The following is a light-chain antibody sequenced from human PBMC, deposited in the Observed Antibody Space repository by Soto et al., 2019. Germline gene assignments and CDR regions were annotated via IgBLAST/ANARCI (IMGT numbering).Light chain of an antibody. CDR3: QQFGSSPT. CDR1: QSVDIN. V-gene: IGKV3-20*01. J-gene: IGKJ1*01. CDR2: GAS. Sequence: EIVLTQSPGTLSVSPGDRVTLSCRASQSVDINLAWYQQRAGQAPRLLIYGASTRATGIPARFSGSGSGTEFTLTISRLEPEDFAVYYCQQFGSSPTFGQGTKVDIK.